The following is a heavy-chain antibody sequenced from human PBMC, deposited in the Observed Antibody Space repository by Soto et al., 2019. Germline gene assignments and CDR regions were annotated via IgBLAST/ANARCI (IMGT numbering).Heavy chain of an antibody. J-gene: IGHJ6*02. CDR2: IYYSGST. Sequence: QVQLQESGPGLVKPSETLSLTCTVSGGSISSYYWSWIRQPPGKGLEWIGYIYYSGSTNYNPSLKSRVTISVDTSKNQFSLKLSSVTAADTAVYYCARDGKAARGRGNGMDVWGQGTTVTVSS. V-gene: IGHV4-59*01. D-gene: IGHD6-6*01. CDR1: GGSISSYY. CDR3: ARDGKAARGRGNGMDV.